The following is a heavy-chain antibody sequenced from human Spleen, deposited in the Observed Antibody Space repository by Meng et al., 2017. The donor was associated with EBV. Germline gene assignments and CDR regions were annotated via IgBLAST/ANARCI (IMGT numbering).Heavy chain of an antibody. CDR2: MNPNSGNT. D-gene: IGHD3-22*01. Sequence: QVQLVQSGAEVKKPWASVKVSCKDSGYTSTSYDINWVRQATGQGLEWMGWMNPNSGNTGYAQKFQGRVTMTRNTSISTAYMELGSLRSEDTAVYYCARGPYYYDSSGYYYFDYWGQGTLVTVST. CDR3: ARGPYYYDSSGYYYFDY. V-gene: IGHV1-8*01. CDR1: GYTSTSYD. J-gene: IGHJ4*02.